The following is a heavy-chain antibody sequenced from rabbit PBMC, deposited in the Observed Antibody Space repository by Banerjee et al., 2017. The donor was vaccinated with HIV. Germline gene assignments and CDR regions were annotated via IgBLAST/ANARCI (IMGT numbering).Heavy chain of an antibody. CDR2: IYAGSSGTT. D-gene: IGHD4-2*01. Sequence: QEQLEESGGDLVKPEGSLTLTCTASGFSFSSTYCICWVRQAPGKGLEWIACIYAGSSGTTWYASWAKGRFTISKTSSTTVTLQMASLTAADTATYFCARWDNGMDLWGPGTLVTVS. V-gene: IGHV1S45*01. CDR3: ARWDNGMDL. J-gene: IGHJ6*01. CDR1: GFSFSSTYC.